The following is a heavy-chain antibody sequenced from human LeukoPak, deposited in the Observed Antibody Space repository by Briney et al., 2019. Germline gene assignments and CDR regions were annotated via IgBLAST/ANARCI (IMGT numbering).Heavy chain of an antibody. CDR3: AKGYYGNYFDY. D-gene: IGHD3-22*01. V-gene: IGHV3-72*01. CDR2: SRNEANSHTT. CDR1: GFTFSDHY. J-gene: IGHJ4*02. Sequence: GGSLRLSCAASGFTFSDHYIDWVRQAPGKGLEWVGRSRNEANSHTTEYAASVKGRFTISRDDSENSLYLQMNSLRAEDTAVYYCAKGYYGNYFDYWGQGTLVTVSS.